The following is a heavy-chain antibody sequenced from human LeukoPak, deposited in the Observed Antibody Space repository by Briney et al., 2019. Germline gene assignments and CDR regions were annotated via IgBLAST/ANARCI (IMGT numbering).Heavy chain of an antibody. V-gene: IGHV3-30-3*01. CDR2: ISYDGSNK. CDR3: ARDHVGSMIVVADNWFDP. J-gene: IGHJ5*02. D-gene: IGHD3-22*01. CDR1: GFTFSSYA. Sequence: GGSLRLSCAASGFTFSSYAMHWVRQAPGKGLEWVAVISYDGSNKYYADSMKGRFTISRDNSKNTLYLQMNSLRAEDTAVYYCARDHVGSMIVVADNWFDPWGQGTLVTVSS.